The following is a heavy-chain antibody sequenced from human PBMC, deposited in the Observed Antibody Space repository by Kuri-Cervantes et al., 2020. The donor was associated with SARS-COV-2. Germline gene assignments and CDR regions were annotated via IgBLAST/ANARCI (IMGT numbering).Heavy chain of an antibody. CDR3: ARHSSGSYCDY. CDR1: GFSLTSTGMC. V-gene: IGHV2-70*01. CDR2: IDWDDNK. D-gene: IGHD6-19*01. Sequence: GPTLVKPTQTLTLTCTFSGFSLTSTGMCVSWIRQPPGRALEWLAFIDWDDNKYYSTSLETRLTISKDTSKNQVILTMRNMDPADTATYYCARHSSGSYCDYWGQGTPVTVSS. J-gene: IGHJ4*02.